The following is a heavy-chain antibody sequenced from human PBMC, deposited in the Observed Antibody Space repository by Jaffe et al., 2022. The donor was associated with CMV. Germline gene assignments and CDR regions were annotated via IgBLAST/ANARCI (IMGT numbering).Heavy chain of an antibody. CDR3: ARLPSYYGSGRETFDY. J-gene: IGHJ4*02. D-gene: IGHD3-10*01. V-gene: IGHV5-51*01. Sequence: EVQLVQSGAEVKKPGESLKISCKGSGYSFTSYWIGWVRQMPGKGLEWMGIIYPGDSDTRYSPSFQGQVTISADKSISTAYLQWSSLKASDTAMYYCARLPSYYGSGRETFDYWGQGTLVTVSS. CDR1: GYSFTSYW. CDR2: IYPGDSDT.